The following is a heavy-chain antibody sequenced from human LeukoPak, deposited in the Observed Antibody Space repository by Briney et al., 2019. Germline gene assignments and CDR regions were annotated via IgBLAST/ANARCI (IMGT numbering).Heavy chain of an antibody. V-gene: IGHV4-34*01. CDR3: ARDYYGSENWFDP. CDR2: INHSGST. CDR1: GGSFSGYY. Sequence: PSETLSLTCAVYGGSFSGYYWSWIRHPPGKGLEWIGEINHSGSTNYNPSLKSRVTISVDTSKNQFSLKLSSVTAADTAVYYCARDYYGSENWFDPWGQGTLVTVSS. J-gene: IGHJ5*02. D-gene: IGHD3-10*01.